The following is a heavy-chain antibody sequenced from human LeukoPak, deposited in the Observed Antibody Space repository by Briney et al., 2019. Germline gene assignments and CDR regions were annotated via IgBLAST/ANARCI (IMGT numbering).Heavy chain of an antibody. Sequence: ASVKVSCKASGYAFTNYGLIWVRQAPGQRLEWMGWISTDNGNTNSVQKLQGRVTMTTDTSTTTAYMELRSLRSDDTAVYYCARGVADDYYYYYMDVWGKGTTVTVSS. CDR1: GYAFTNYG. J-gene: IGHJ6*03. CDR3: ARGVADDYYYYYMDV. CDR2: ISTDNGNT. V-gene: IGHV1-18*01. D-gene: IGHD2-15*01.